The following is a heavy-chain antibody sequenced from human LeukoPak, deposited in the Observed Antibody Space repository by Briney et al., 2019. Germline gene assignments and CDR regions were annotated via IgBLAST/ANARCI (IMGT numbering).Heavy chain of an antibody. D-gene: IGHD6-19*01. CDR3: ARVSGSGWFFP. CDR1: GFTFSSYG. CDR2: IKQDGSEK. J-gene: IGHJ5*02. Sequence: QPGGSLRLSCAASGFTFSSYGMHWVRQAPGKGLEWVANIKQDGSEKYYVDSVKGRFTISRDNAKNSLYLQMNSLRAEDTAVYYCARVSGSGWFFPWGQGTLVTVSS. V-gene: IGHV3-7*01.